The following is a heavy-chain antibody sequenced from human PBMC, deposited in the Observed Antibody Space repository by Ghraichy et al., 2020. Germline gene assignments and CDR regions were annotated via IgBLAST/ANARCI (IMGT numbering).Heavy chain of an antibody. J-gene: IGHJ4*02. Sequence: SETLSLTCSVSGGSIINDHWSWVRQPPGKGLEWIGYFYKSGTTNYNPSLNSRVTISVDTSKRQSSLKLTSVTAADTAVYYCVDGIALWGQGTLVIASS. V-gene: IGHV4-59*01. CDR3: VDGIAL. CDR1: GGSIINDH. D-gene: IGHD2-21*01. CDR2: FYKSGTT.